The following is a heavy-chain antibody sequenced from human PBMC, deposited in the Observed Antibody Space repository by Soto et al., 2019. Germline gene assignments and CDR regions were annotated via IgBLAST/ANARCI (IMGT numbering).Heavy chain of an antibody. D-gene: IGHD3-10*01. V-gene: IGHV4-34*01. J-gene: IGHJ4*02. Sequence: QVQLQQWGAGLLKPSETLSLTCAVYGGSFSGYYWSWIRQPPGKGLEWIGEINHSGSTNYNPSLKSRVTISVDTSKNQFSLQLSSVTAADTAVYYCARARVYYYGSGSYAPYFDYWGQGTLVTVSS. CDR3: ARARVYYYGSGSYAPYFDY. CDR2: INHSGST. CDR1: GGSFSGYY.